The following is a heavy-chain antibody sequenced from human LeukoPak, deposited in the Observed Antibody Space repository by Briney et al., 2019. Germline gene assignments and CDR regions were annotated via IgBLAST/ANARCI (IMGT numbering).Heavy chain of an antibody. V-gene: IGHV4-34*01. J-gene: IGHJ4*02. CDR3: ARLLRYFVSFDY. D-gene: IGHD3-9*01. CDR1: GVSFSGYY. CDR2: INHSGST. Sequence: SETLSLTCAVYGVSFSGYYWSWIRQPPGKGLEWIGEINHSGSTNYNPSLKSRVTISVDTSKNQFSLKLSSVTAADTAVYYCARLLRYFVSFDYWGQGTLVTVSS.